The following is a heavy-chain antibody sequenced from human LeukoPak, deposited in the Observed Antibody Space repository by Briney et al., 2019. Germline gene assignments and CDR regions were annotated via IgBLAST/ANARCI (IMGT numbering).Heavy chain of an antibody. V-gene: IGHV3-7*01. Sequence: GGSLRLSCAASGFTFTDYWMSWVRQAPGKGLEWVANIKRDGSEKYYVDSVKGRFTISRDNAKNSLYLQMNSLRAEDTAVYYCARQKKWELDYWGQGTLVTVSS. J-gene: IGHJ4*02. D-gene: IGHD1-26*01. CDR2: IKRDGSEK. CDR3: ARQKKWELDY. CDR1: GFTFTDYW.